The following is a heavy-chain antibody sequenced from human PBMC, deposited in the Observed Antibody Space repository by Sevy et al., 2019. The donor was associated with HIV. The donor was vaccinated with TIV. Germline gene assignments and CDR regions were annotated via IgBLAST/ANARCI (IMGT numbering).Heavy chain of an antibody. Sequence: GGCLRLSCAASGFTFSSFFMHWVRQAPGKGLEWVATISYDGSNEHYADSVKDRFTISRDNFKNTLYLHMSSLRAEDTAVYYCARGKSGYGYALNYWGQGTLVTVSS. CDR2: ISYDGSNE. D-gene: IGHD5-18*01. V-gene: IGHV3-30-3*01. CDR1: GFTFSSFF. CDR3: ARGKSGYGYALNY. J-gene: IGHJ4*02.